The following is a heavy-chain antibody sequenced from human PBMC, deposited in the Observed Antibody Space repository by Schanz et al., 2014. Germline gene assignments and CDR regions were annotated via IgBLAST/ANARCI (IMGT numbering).Heavy chain of an antibody. CDR1: GFTFSDYY. CDR2: VSSSSSYT. CDR3: ARAGYDADNWFDP. V-gene: IGHV3-11*05. Sequence: VQLMESGGGLVKPGGSLRLSCAASGFTFSDYYMSWIRQAPGKGLEWVSYVSSSSSYTHYADSVKGRFTISRDNTKNSLFLQLNSLRADDTAVYYCARAGYDADNWFDPWGQGTLVTVSS. D-gene: IGHD2-2*01. J-gene: IGHJ5*02.